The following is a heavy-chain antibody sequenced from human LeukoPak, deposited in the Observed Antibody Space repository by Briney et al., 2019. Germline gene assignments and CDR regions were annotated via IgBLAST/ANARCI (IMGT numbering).Heavy chain of an antibody. Sequence: GASVKVSCKASGYTFTSYGISWVRQAPGQGLEWMRWISAYNGNTNYAQKLQGRVTMTTDTSTSTAYMELRSLRSDDTAVYYCARGGLIVVVPAARNTYDYWGQGTLVTVSS. J-gene: IGHJ4*02. V-gene: IGHV1-18*01. CDR3: ARGGLIVVVPAARNTYDY. CDR1: GYTFTSYG. D-gene: IGHD2-2*01. CDR2: ISAYNGNT.